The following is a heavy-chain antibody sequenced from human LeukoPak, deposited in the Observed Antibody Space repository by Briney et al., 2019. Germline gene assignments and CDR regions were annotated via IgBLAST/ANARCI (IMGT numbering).Heavy chain of an antibody. CDR3: ARGYYYDSSGYFDY. V-gene: IGHV4-31*03. Sequence: SQTLSLTCTVSGGSISSGGYYWSWIRQHPGKGLERIGYIYYRGRPYYNTSLKSRVTISVDTSKKQFSLKLSSVTAADTAVYYCARGYYYDSSGYFDYWGQGTLVTVSS. CDR1: GGSISSGGYY. D-gene: IGHD3-22*01. J-gene: IGHJ4*02. CDR2: IYYRGRP.